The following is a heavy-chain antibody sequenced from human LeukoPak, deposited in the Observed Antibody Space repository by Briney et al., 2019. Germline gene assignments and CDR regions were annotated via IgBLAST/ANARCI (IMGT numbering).Heavy chain of an antibody. CDR3: ARARDYGDYEY. Sequence: GGALRLSCAASGFTVSSNYMRWFRQAPGKGLEWVSVIYSGGTTYYADSVKGRFTISRDNSKNTLYLQMNSLRAEDTAVYYCARARDYGDYEYWGQGTLVTVSS. V-gene: IGHV3-53*01. J-gene: IGHJ4*02. D-gene: IGHD4-17*01. CDR1: GFTVSSNY. CDR2: IYSGGTT.